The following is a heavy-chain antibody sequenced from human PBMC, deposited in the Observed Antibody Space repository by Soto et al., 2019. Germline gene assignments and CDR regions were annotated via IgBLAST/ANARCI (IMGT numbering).Heavy chain of an antibody. CDR2: IDYSGNT. J-gene: IGHJ5*02. CDR3: ARHTWGRQRGWFVP. Sequence: QLQLQESGPGLVKPSETLSLTCTVSGGSTSNSYYYWGWIRQPRGKGPEWIGSIDYSGNTYYNPSLKSRVTISVDTSKNQFSLKLSSVTAADTAVYYCARHTWGRQRGWFVPWGQGTLVTVSS. V-gene: IGHV4-39*01. CDR1: GGSTSNSYYY. D-gene: IGHD2-2*01.